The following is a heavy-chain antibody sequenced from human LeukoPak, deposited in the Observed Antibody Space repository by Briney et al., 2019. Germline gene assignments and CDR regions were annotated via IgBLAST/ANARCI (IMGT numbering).Heavy chain of an antibody. CDR2: IIPIFGTA. D-gene: IGHD5-24*01. Sequence: SVKVSCKASGGTFSSYAISWVRQAPGQGLEWMGGIIPIFGTAKYAQKFQGRVKITADESTSTAYMEQSSLRSEDTAVYYCARGNRRDGYNSLFDYWGQGTLVTVSS. CDR1: GGTFSSYA. V-gene: IGHV1-69*13. J-gene: IGHJ4*02. CDR3: ARGNRRDGYNSLFDY.